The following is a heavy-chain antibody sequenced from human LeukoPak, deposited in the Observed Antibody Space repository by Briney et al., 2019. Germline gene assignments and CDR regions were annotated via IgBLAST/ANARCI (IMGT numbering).Heavy chain of an antibody. CDR2: TYYRSKWYN. CDR1: GDSISSNSAA. D-gene: IGHD6-6*01. Sequence: SQTLSLTCVISGDSISSNSAAWNWIRQSPSRGLEWLGRTYYRSKWYNDYAVSVKSRITINPDTSKTQFSLQLNSVTPEDTAVYYCARASYSSSSGAFDIWGQGTMVTVSS. J-gene: IGHJ3*02. V-gene: IGHV6-1*01. CDR3: ARASYSSSSGAFDI.